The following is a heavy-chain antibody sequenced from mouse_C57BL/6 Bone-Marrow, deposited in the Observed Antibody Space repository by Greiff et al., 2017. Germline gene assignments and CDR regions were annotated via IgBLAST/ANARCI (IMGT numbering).Heavy chain of an antibody. Sequence: VQLQQSGAELVRPGASVKLSCTASGFNIKDDYIHWVKQRPEQGLEWIGWIDPEIGDTEYASKFQGKATITSDTSSNTAYLQLSSLTSEDTVVYYCSSFDGNYFDFWGQGTPLTVAS. CDR1: GFNIKDDY. J-gene: IGHJ2*01. D-gene: IGHD2-3*01. V-gene: IGHV14-4*01. CDR2: IDPEIGDT. CDR3: SSFDGNYFDF.